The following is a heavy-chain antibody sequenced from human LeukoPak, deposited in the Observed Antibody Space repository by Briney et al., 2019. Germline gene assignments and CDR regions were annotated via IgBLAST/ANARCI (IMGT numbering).Heavy chain of an antibody. V-gene: IGHV3-33*06. CDR1: GFTFSSYG. J-gene: IGHJ3*02. CDR2: IWYDGSNK. Sequence: GGSLRLSCAASGFTFSSYGMHWVRQAPGKGLEWVAVIWYDGSNKYYADSVKGRFTISRDNSKNTLYLQMNSLRAEDTAVYYCAKDTTSGFEIVGVFDIWGQGTMVTVSS. D-gene: IGHD3-22*01. CDR3: AKDTTSGFEIVGVFDI.